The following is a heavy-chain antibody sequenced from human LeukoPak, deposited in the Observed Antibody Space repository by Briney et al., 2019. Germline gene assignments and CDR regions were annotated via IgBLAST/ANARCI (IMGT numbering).Heavy chain of an antibody. J-gene: IGHJ4*02. CDR2: INHSGST. Sequence: SETLSLTCAVYGGSFSGYYWTWIRQPPGKGLEWIGEINHSGSTNYNPSLKSRVTISVDTSKNQFSLKLSSMTSADTAVYYCARVSGWNPLQAAHLDYWGQGTLVTVSS. D-gene: IGHD6-19*01. CDR1: GGSFSGYY. CDR3: ARVSGWNPLQAAHLDY. V-gene: IGHV4-34*01.